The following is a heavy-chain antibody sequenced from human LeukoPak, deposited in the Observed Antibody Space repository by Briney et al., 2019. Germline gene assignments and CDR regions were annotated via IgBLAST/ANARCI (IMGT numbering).Heavy chain of an antibody. J-gene: IGHJ4*02. V-gene: IGHV3-74*01. CDR3: ARDRRFGEFDY. D-gene: IGHD3-10*01. CDR2: INSDGSST. CDR1: GFTFSSYW. Sequence: GGSLRLSCAASGFTFSSYWMHWVRQAPGKGLVWVSRINSDGSSTSYADSVKGRFTTSRDNAKNTLYLQMNSLRAEDTAVYYCARDRRFGEFDYWGQGTLVTVSS.